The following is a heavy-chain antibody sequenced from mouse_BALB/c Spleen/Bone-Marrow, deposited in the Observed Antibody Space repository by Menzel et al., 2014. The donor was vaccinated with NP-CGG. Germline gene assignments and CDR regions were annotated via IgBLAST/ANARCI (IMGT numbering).Heavy chain of an antibody. CDR2: INSGGTYT. CDR3: ALNWDSAY. J-gene: IGHJ3*01. V-gene: IGHV5-6*01. CDR1: GFTFSSYG. Sequence: EVQLVESGGDLVKPGGSLKLSCAASGFTFSSYGMSWVRQTPDKRLEWVATINSGGTYTYYPDSVKGRFTISRDNAKNTLYLQMSSLKSEDTAMYYCALNWDSAYWGQGTLVTVSA. D-gene: IGHD4-1*02.